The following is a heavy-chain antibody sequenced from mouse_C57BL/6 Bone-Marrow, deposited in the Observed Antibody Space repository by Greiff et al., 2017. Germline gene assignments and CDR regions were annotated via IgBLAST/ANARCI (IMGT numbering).Heavy chain of an antibody. Sequence: QVQLQPPGTELVKPGASVKLSCKASGYTFTSYWLHWVKPRPGQGLEWIGNINPSNGGTNYNEKFKSKATVTVDKSSSTAYMQLSSLTSEDSAVYYCAITEGGTSGFAYWGQGTLVTVSA. J-gene: IGHJ3*01. CDR2: INPSNGGT. CDR1: GYTFTSYW. D-gene: IGHD4-1*01. V-gene: IGHV1-53*01. CDR3: AITEGGTSGFAY.